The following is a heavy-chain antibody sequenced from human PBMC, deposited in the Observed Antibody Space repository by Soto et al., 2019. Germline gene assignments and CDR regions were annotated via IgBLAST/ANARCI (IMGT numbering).Heavy chain of an antibody. V-gene: IGHV3-74*01. CDR1: GFSFSSYW. J-gene: IGHJ2*01. Sequence: EVQLVESGGGLVQPGGSLRLACAASGFSFSSYWMHWVRQAPGKGLVWVSRSKTNGSIITYADSVKGRFTISRDNAKDTLYLQMNALRAGDRAVYYCARVRQGAGYFALWGRGTLVSVSS. CDR3: ARVRQGAGYFAL. CDR2: SKTNGSII.